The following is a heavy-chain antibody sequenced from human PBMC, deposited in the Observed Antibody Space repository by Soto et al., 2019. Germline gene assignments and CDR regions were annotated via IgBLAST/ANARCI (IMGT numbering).Heavy chain of an antibody. V-gene: IGHV2-26*01. CDR1: GFSLSVTRMG. J-gene: IGHJ4*02. Sequence: QVTLKESGPVLVKPTETLTLTCTVSGFSLSVTRMGVIWIRQPPGKALEWLAHIFSNDQKSYSTSLKSRLTISKDTSKSQVVLTMTNMDPVDTATYFCARIWGPYNTPLVGYFDYWGQGTLVTVSS. CDR3: ARIWGPYNTPLVGYFDY. CDR2: IFSNDQK. D-gene: IGHD2-8*02.